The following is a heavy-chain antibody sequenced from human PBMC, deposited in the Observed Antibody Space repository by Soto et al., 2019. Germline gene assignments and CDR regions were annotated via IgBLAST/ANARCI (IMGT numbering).Heavy chain of an antibody. J-gene: IGHJ3*02. CDR3: ARDRLRYCGGDCYRDAFDI. CDR1: GFTFSDYY. V-gene: IGHV3-11*06. D-gene: IGHD2-21*02. Sequence: GGSLRLSCAASGFTFSDYYMSWIRQAPGKGLEWVSYISSSSSYTNYADSVKGRFTISRDNAKNSLYLQMNSLRAEDTAVYYCARDRLRYCGGDCYRDAFDIWGQGTMVTVSS. CDR2: ISSSSSYT.